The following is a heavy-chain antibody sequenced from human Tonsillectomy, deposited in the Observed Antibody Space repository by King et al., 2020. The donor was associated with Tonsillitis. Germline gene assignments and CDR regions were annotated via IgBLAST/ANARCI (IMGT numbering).Heavy chain of an antibody. CDR1: GFTSSSYS. Sequence: VQLVESGGGLFKPGGSLRLSCAASGFTSSSYSMNWVRQAPGKGLDWLPSISGRATYIYYGDSVKGRFTISRDNAKNSLYLQMNSLRAEDTAVYYCAREEGEGFDYWGQGTLVAVSS. D-gene: IGHD3-16*01. CDR2: ISGRATYI. J-gene: IGHJ4*02. V-gene: IGHV3-21*01. CDR3: AREEGEGFDY.